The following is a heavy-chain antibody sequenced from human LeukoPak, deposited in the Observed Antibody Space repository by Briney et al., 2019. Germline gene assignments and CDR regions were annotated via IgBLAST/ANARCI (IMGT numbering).Heavy chain of an antibody. V-gene: IGHV3-11*01. CDR2: ISSSGSTI. D-gene: IGHD5-18*01. J-gene: IGHJ5*02. CDR3: ARDTGYGYLLLFDP. CDR1: GFTFSDYY. Sequence: GGSLRLSCAASGFTFSDYYMSWIRQAPGKGLEWVSYISSSGSTIYYADSVKGRFTISRDNAKNSLYLQMNSLRAEDTAVHYCARDTGYGYLLLFDPWGQGTLVTVSS.